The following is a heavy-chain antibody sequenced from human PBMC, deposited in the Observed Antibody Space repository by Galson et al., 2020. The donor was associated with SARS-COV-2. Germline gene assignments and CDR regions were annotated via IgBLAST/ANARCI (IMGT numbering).Heavy chain of an antibody. CDR2: ISGSGDGP. D-gene: IGHD1-1*01. V-gene: IGHV3-23*01. CDR3: ARATDNRYYYYYDMDV. Sequence: GGSLRLSCAASGFSFSSHAMNWVRQAPGKGLEWVSGISGSGDGPYYADSVKGRFTISRDNSKNTLYVQMNSLRDEDTAVYYCARATDNRYYYYYDMDVWGQGTTVTVSS. J-gene: IGHJ6*02. CDR1: GFSFSSHA.